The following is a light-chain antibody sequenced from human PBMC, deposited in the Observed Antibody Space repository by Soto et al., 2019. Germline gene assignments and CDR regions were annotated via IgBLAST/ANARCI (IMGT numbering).Light chain of an antibody. V-gene: IGKV1-17*01. J-gene: IGKJ1*01. CDR2: AAS. CDR1: QGIRND. CDR3: LHHSTYPLT. Sequence: DIQMTQFPSSLSASVGDRVTITCRASQGIRNDLGWYQQKPGKAPKRRIYAASSLQSGVPSRFSGSGSGTAFTLAISSLPPEDSATFYCLHHSTYPLTFGQGTKVEIK.